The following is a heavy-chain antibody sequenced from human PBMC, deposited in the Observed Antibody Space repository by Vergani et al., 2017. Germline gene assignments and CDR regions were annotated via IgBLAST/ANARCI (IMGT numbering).Heavy chain of an antibody. CDR3: ARGLSSSSEYYFDY. D-gene: IGHD6-6*01. V-gene: IGHV3-23*01. J-gene: IGHJ4*02. Sequence: EVQLLESGGGLVQPGGSLRLSCAASGFTFSSYAMSWVRQAPGKGLEWVSAISGSGGSTYYADSVKGRFTISRDNAKNSLYLQMNSLRAEDTAVYYCARGLSSSSEYYFDYWGQGTLVTVSS. CDR2: ISGSGGST. CDR1: GFTFSSYA.